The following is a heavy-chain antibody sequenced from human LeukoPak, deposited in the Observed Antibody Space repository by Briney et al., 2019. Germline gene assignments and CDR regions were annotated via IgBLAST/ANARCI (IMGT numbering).Heavy chain of an antibody. J-gene: IGHJ1*01. CDR2: FDPVDAER. V-gene: IGHV1-24*01. D-gene: IGHD3-9*01. CDR1: GYTLTELS. Sequence: ASVKVSCKVSGYTLTELSIHWMRQAPGKGLEWMGGFDPVDAERIYAQRLQGRVTMTEDPSTDTACMELSSLRSEDTAVYYCATDKRQYNILTAYFKAEYFQYWGQGTLGTVSA. CDR3: ATDKRQYNILTAYFKAEYFQY.